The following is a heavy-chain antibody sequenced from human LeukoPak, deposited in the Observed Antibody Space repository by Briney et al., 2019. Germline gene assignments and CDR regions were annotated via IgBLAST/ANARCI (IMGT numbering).Heavy chain of an antibody. Sequence: VQPGGFLRLSCAASGFTFSTYWMSWVRQAPGKGLEWVANIKQDGSEKYYVDSVKGRFTISRDNAKNSLYLQMNSLRAEDTAMYYCARDSAGNDYWGQGTLVTVSS. CDR2: IKQDGSEK. CDR1: GFTFSTYW. D-gene: IGHD6-13*01. J-gene: IGHJ4*02. CDR3: ARDSAGNDY. V-gene: IGHV3-7*01.